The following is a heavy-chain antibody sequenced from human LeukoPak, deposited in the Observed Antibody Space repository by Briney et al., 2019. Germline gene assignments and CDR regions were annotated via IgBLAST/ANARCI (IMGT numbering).Heavy chain of an antibody. Sequence: GGSLRLSCAASGFTFSDYGMHWVRQAPGKGLEWVAIIWYDGTNKYYADSVKGRFTISRDNSKNTLYLQMNGLRAEDAAVYYCARVSTTANYFDYWGQGTLVTVSS. D-gene: IGHD4-11*01. CDR1: GFTFSDYG. V-gene: IGHV3-33*01. J-gene: IGHJ4*02. CDR3: ARVSTTANYFDY. CDR2: IWYDGTNK.